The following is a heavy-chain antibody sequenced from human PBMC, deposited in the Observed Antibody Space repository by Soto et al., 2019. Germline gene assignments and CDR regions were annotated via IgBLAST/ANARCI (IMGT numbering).Heavy chain of an antibody. CDR2: MNPNSGNK. D-gene: IGHD2-2*01. V-gene: IGHV1-8*01. J-gene: IGHJ6*02. CDR1: GYTFTSYD. CDR3: ARGIVLVPAAMFVLYYYYGMDV. Sequence: QVQLVQSGAAVKKPGASVKVSCKASGYTFTSYDINWVRQATGQGLEWMGWMNPNSGNKGSAQKFQGRVTMTRKTSISTAYTELSILRSEDTAVYYCARGIVLVPAAMFVLYYYYGMDVLGQGTTVTVSS.